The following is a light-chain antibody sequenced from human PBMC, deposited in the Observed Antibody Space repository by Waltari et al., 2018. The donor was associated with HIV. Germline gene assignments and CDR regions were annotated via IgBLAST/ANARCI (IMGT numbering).Light chain of an antibody. CDR1: QSISAK. Sequence: EIVMTQSPPTLSVSPGQRVTLSRRASQSISAKVAWYQQRPGQAPRLLIYEAATRPTGIPARFSGIGSGTEFTLTISSLQSEDFATYFCQQYDSGPRGITFGQGTMLEIK. CDR3: QQYDSGPRGIT. J-gene: IGKJ2*01. CDR2: EAA. V-gene: IGKV3-15*01.